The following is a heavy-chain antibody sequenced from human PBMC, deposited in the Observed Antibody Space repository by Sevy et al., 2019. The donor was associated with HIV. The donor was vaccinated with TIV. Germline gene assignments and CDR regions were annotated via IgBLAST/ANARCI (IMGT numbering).Heavy chain of an antibody. Sequence: ASVKVSCKASGYTFTGHYLHWVRQAPGRGLEWMGWIDPISAGTNYAQQSKGRVTMARDPSISTAYMELSRLRFDDTAMYYCVRIRFQTGAFDSWGQGTLVTVSS. J-gene: IGHJ4*02. CDR3: VRIRFQTGAFDS. CDR1: GYTFTGHY. CDR2: IDPISAGT. V-gene: IGHV1-2*02. D-gene: IGHD7-27*01.